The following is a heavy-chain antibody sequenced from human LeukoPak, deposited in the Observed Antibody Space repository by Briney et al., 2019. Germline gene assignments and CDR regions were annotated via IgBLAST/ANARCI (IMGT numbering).Heavy chain of an antibody. V-gene: IGHV3-23*01. Sequence: GGSLRLSCAASGFTFSSYGMSWVRQAPGKGLEWVSAISGSGGSTYYADSVKGRFTISRDNSKNTLYLQMNSLRAEDTAVYYCAKDGKTVSMVPYYFDHWGQGTLVTVSS. CDR2: ISGSGGST. CDR1: GFTFSSYG. J-gene: IGHJ4*02. D-gene: IGHD2/OR15-2a*01. CDR3: AKDGKTVSMVPYYFDH.